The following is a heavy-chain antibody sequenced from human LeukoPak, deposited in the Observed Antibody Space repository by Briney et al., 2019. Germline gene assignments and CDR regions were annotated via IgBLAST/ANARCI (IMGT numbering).Heavy chain of an antibody. Sequence: SETLSLTCTVSGRSITNNNYYWDWLRQPPGKGLEWIGDLYYSGSTHYKPSLKSLVTISVDTSKNEFSLKRNSVTAADTAFYYCARHTRPGYSGYENAFDSWGQGTMVAVSA. J-gene: IGHJ3*02. CDR3: ARHTRPGYSGYENAFDS. D-gene: IGHD5-12*01. CDR1: GRSITNNNYY. CDR2: LYYSGST. V-gene: IGHV4-39*01.